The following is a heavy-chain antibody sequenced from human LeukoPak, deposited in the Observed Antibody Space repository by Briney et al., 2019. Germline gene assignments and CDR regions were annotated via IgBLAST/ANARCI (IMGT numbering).Heavy chain of an antibody. CDR2: ISPYNANT. V-gene: IGHV1-18*01. D-gene: IGHD3-10*01. CDR3: ARSISMVRGAIRDAFDI. Sequence: ASVKVSCKASGYTFRDYGISWVRQAPGQGLEWMGWISPYNANTNYAQKLQGRVTMTTDAPTSTAYMELRSLTSDDTAVYYCARSISMVRGAIRDAFDIWGQGTMVTVSS. CDR1: GYTFRDYG. J-gene: IGHJ3*02.